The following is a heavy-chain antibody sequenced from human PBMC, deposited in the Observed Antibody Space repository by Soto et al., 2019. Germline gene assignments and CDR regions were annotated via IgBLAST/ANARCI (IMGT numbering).Heavy chain of an antibody. D-gene: IGHD3-22*01. Sequence: ASVKVSCKASGYTFTSYGISWVRQAHGQGLEWMGWISAYNGNTNYAQKLQGRVTMTTDTSTSTAYMELRSLRSDDTAVYYCARGPYYYDSSGYYYDYWGQGTLVTVSS. CDR2: ISAYNGNT. J-gene: IGHJ4*02. V-gene: IGHV1-18*01. CDR3: ARGPYYYDSSGYYYDY. CDR1: GYTFTSYG.